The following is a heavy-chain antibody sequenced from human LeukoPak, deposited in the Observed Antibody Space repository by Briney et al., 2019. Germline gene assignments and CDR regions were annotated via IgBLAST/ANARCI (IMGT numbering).Heavy chain of an antibody. J-gene: IGHJ3*02. CDR2: ISGSGYST. Sequence: GGSLRLSCAASGFTFSSYAMSWVRQAPGKGLEWVSAISGSGYSTYYADSVKGRFTISRDDSKDTLYLQMNSLRAEDTAVYYCARDGITMVRGVMKAFDIWGQGTMVTVSS. CDR1: GFTFSSYA. V-gene: IGHV3-23*01. D-gene: IGHD3-10*01. CDR3: ARDGITMVRGVMKAFDI.